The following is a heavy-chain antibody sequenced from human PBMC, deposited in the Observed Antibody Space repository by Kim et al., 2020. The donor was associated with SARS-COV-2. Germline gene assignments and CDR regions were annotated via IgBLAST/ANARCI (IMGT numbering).Heavy chain of an antibody. CDR2: IIPIFGTA. D-gene: IGHD2-15*01. V-gene: IGHV1-69*13. CDR1: GGTFSSYA. CDR3: ARDQGFWGIVVVVAAANSGWFDP. J-gene: IGHJ5*02. Sequence: SVKVSCKASGGTFSSYAISWVRQAPGQGLEWMGGIIPIFGTANYAQKFQGRVTITADESTSTAYMELSSLRSEDTAVYYCARDQGFWGIVVVVAAANSGWFDPWGQGTLVTVSS.